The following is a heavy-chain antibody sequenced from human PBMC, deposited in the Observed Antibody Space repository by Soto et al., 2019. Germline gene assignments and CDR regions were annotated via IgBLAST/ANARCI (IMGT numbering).Heavy chain of an antibody. Sequence: PGGSLRLSCAASGFTFGSYAMSWLRQAPGKGLEWVSGIRGSGDSTYYADSVKGRFTISRDNSKNTLYLQMNSLRAEDTAVYYCAKEEGEASIIAVAGDVGLDYGMDVWGQGTTVTVSS. CDR3: AKEEGEASIIAVAGDVGLDYGMDV. CDR1: GFTFGSYA. CDR2: IRGSGDST. J-gene: IGHJ6*02. V-gene: IGHV3-23*01. D-gene: IGHD6-19*01.